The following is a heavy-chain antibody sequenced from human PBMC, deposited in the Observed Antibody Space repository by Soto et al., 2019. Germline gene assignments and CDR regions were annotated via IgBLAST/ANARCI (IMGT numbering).Heavy chain of an antibody. CDR2: IIPIFGTA. Sequence: SVEVSCKASGGTFSSYAISWVRQAPGQGLEWMGGIIPIFGTANYAQKFQGRVTITADKSTSTAYMELSSLRSEDTAVYYCARGGDFWSGDMVFDYWGQGTLVTVSS. J-gene: IGHJ4*02. CDR3: ARGGDFWSGDMVFDY. V-gene: IGHV1-69*06. D-gene: IGHD3-3*01. CDR1: GGTFSSYA.